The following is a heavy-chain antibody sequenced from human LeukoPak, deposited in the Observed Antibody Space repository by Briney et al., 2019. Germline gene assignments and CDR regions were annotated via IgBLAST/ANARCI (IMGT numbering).Heavy chain of an antibody. J-gene: IGHJ4*02. V-gene: IGHV3-30*18. CDR2: ISYEGSNK. Sequence: GTSLRLSCTASGFTFSSFGMHWVRQAPGKGLEWVAVISYEGSNKYYTDSVKGRFSISRDNSKNTLYLQMNSLRAEDTAVYHCAKDWAAGGPHYFDFWGQGTLVTVSS. D-gene: IGHD3-16*01. CDR3: AKDWAAGGPHYFDF. CDR1: GFTFSSFG.